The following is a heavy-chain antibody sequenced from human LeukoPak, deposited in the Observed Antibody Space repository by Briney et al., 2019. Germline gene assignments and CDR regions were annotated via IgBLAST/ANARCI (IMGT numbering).Heavy chain of an antibody. Sequence: VASMKVSCKVSGYTLTELSIHWVRQAPGKGLEWMGGFNPEDGEKIYVQKFQGRVTMTEDTSIDTAYMELSSLRSEDTAMYYCATDPVGYCSSDSCYSVDYWGQGTLVTVSS. CDR3: ATDPVGYCSSDSCYSVDY. D-gene: IGHD2-15*01. J-gene: IGHJ4*02. CDR2: FNPEDGEK. CDR1: GYTLTELS. V-gene: IGHV1-24*01.